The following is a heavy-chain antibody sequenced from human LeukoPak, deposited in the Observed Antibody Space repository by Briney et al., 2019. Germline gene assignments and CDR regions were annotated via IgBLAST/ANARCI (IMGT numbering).Heavy chain of an antibody. CDR1: GYTFTSYG. D-gene: IGHD2-2*01. Sequence: ASVKVSCKASGYTFTSYGISWVRQAPGQGLEWMGWISAYNGNTNYAPKLQGRVTMTTDTSTSTAYMELRSLRSDDTAVYYCVRVFCSTSCLNWFDPWGQGTLVTVSS. J-gene: IGHJ5*02. CDR3: VRVFCSTSCLNWFDP. CDR2: ISAYNGNT. V-gene: IGHV1-18*01.